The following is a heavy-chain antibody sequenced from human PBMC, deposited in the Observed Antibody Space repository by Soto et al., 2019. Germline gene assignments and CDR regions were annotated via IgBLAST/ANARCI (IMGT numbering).Heavy chain of an antibody. D-gene: IGHD1-26*01. CDR2: MYYSGST. CDR3: ARHVGNSPPGS. J-gene: IGHJ4*02. V-gene: IGHV4-39*01. Sequence: QLQLQESGPGLVKPPETLSLTCTVSGGSISSSNYHWGWIRQPPGKGLEWIGSMYYSGSTYYNPSXKXXGTIAVDTAKNQFSLKLTSVTAADTAVYHCARHVGNSPPGSWGQGTLVTVSS. CDR1: GGSISSSNYH.